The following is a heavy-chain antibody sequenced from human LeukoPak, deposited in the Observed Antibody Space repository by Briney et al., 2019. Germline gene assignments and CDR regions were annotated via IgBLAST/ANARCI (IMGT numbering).Heavy chain of an antibody. CDR2: IIPIFGTA. CDR3: ARVSDYYDSSGYYMIFDY. CDR1: GGTFSSYA. Sequence: SVKVSCKASGGTFSSYAISWVRQAPGQGLEWMGGIIPIFGTANYAQKFQGRVTITANESTSTAYMELSSLRSEDTAVYYCARVSDYYDSSGYYMIFDYWGQGTLVTVSS. J-gene: IGHJ4*02. D-gene: IGHD3-22*01. V-gene: IGHV1-69*01.